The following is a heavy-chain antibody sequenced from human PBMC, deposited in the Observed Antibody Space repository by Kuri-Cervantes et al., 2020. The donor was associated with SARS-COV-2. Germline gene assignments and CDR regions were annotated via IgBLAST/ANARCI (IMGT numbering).Heavy chain of an antibody. D-gene: IGHD2-15*01. J-gene: IGHJ6*02. CDR1: GFTFSDYY. V-gene: IGHV3-11*03. CDR3: ARQGYCSGGSCYSGAMDV. CDR2: ISSSGGIYM. Sequence: LKISCVASGFTFSDYYISWIRQAPGKGLEWVSYISSSGGIYMQYADSVKGRFTISRDNAKKSLYLEMNSLRAEDTAVYYCARQGYCSGGSCYSGAMDVWGQGTTVTVSS.